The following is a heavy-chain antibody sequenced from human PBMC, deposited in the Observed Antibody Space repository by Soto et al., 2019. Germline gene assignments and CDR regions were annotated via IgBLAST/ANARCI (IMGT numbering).Heavy chain of an antibody. CDR3: ARGGFWNGYSEISH. CDR1: GFTFSSYW. D-gene: IGHD3-3*01. CDR2: LNSDGSST. V-gene: IGHV3-74*01. Sequence: EVQLVESGGGLVQPGGSLRLSCTASGFTFSSYWMHWVRQAPGKGLVWVSRLNSDGSSTRYADSVKGRFTISRDDAKNTLYLQMNSLRAEDTAVYYCARGGFWNGYSEISHWGQGTLVTVSS. J-gene: IGHJ4*02.